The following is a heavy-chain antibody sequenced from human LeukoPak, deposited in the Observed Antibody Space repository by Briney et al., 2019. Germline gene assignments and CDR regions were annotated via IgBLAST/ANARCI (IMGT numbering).Heavy chain of an antibody. J-gene: IGHJ4*02. D-gene: IGHD4-23*01. CDR1: GGSFSGYY. Sequence: SETLSLTCAVYGGSFSGYYWSWIRQPPGKGLEWIGEINHSGSPNYNPSLKSRVTISVDTSKNQFSLKLSSVTAADTAVYYCARADYGGIDYWGQGTLVTVSS. CDR3: ARADYGGIDY. V-gene: IGHV4-34*01. CDR2: INHSGSP.